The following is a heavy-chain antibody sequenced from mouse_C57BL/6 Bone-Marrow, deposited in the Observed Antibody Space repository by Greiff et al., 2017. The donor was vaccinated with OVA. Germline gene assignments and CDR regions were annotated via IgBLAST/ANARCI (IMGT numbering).Heavy chain of an antibody. CDR1: GYTFTSYW. CDR2: IDPSDSYT. D-gene: IGHD1-1*01. V-gene: IGHV1-69*01. CDR3: ASYYDAY. J-gene: IGHJ2*01. Sequence: VQLQQSGAELVMPGASVKLSCKASGYTFTSYWMHWVKQRPGQGLEWIGEIDPSDSYTNYNQTFKGKSTLTVDKSSSTAYMQLSSLTSEDSAVYYCASYYDAYWGQGTTLTVSS.